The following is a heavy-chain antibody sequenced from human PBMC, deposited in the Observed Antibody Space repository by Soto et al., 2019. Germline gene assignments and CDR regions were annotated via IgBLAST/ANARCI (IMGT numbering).Heavy chain of an antibody. D-gene: IGHD2-8*01. J-gene: IGHJ6*02. CDR2: IIPVFGTA. CDR3: ARLYCTNGVCYNGGDYYGMDV. CDR1: GGTFSSYA. V-gene: IGHV1-69*01. Sequence: QVQLVQSGAEVRKPGSSVKVSCKASGGTFSSYAISWVRQSPGKGLEWMGGIIPVFGTANYAQKFQGRVTITADESTSTAYMELSSLRSEGTAVYYCARLYCTNGVCYNGGDYYGMDVWGQGTTVTVSS.